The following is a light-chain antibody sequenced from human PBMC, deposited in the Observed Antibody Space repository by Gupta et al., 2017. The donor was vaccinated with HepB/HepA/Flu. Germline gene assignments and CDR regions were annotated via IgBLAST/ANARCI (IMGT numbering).Light chain of an antibody. CDR1: SGSIASNY. J-gene: IGLJ2*01. V-gene: IGLV6-57*03. CDR2: EHN. Sequence: NFMLTQSHSVSESPGQTVTISCTRSSGSIASNYVTWYQQRPGSAPTTMMYEHNKRPSGVPDRFSGSIDSSSNSAARTISGLQTEDEADYYFQADDGGTVVFGGGTKLTVL. CDR3: QADDGGTVV.